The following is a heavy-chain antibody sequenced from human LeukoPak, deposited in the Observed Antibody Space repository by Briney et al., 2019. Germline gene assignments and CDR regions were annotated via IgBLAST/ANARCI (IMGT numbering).Heavy chain of an antibody. J-gene: IGHJ3*02. CDR3: ASHRGVTAAFDI. D-gene: IGHD3-10*01. CDR1: GGSFSGYY. CDR2: INHSGST. Sequence: SDTLSLTCAVYGGSFSGYYWSWIRQPPGKGLEWIGEINHSGSTNFNPSLKSRVTISVDTSKNQFSLKLSSVTAADTVVYYCASHRGVTAAFDIWGQGTMVTVSS. V-gene: IGHV4-34*01.